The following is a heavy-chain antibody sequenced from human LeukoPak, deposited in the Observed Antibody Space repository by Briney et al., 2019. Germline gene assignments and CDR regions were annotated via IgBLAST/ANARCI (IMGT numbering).Heavy chain of an antibody. V-gene: IGHV1-18*01. CDR1: GYTFTSYG. D-gene: IGHD3-10*01. CDR3: ARDVDPRLWFGELLPNNWFDP. J-gene: IGHJ5*02. CDR2: ISAYNGNT. Sequence: ASVKVSCKASGYTFTSYGISWVRQAPGQGLEWMGWISAYNGNTNYAQKLQGRVTMTTDTSTSTAYMELRSLRSDDTAVYYCARDVDPRLWFGELLPNNWFDPWGQGTLVTVSS.